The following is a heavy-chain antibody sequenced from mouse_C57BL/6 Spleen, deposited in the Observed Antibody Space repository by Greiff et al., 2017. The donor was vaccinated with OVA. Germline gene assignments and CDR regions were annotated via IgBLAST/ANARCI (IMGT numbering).Heavy chain of an antibody. J-gene: IGHJ4*01. CDR2: IYPNSGST. Sequence: QVQLQQPGAELVKPGASVKLSCKASGYTFTSYWMHWVKQRPGQGLEWIGMIYPNSGSTNYNEKFKSKATLTVDKSSSTAYMQLSSLTSEDSAVYYCARGGYPYYAMDYWGQGTSVTVSS. CDR1: GYTFTSYW. CDR3: ARGGYPYYAMDY. V-gene: IGHV1-64*01.